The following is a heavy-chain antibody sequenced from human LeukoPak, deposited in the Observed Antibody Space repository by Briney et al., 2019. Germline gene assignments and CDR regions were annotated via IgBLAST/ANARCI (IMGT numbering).Heavy chain of an antibody. Sequence: GGSLRLSCAASGFTVSSNYMSWVRQAPGKGLEWVSAISGSGGSTYYADSVKGRFTISRDNSKNTLSLQMSSLRAEDTAVYYCAKLPYSSAWYIDYWGQGTLVTVSS. CDR3: AKLPYSSAWYIDY. V-gene: IGHV3-23*01. CDR1: GFTVSSNY. J-gene: IGHJ4*02. D-gene: IGHD6-19*01. CDR2: ISGSGGST.